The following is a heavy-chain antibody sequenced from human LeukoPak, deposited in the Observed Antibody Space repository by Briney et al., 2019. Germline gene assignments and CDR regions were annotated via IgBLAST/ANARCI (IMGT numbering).Heavy chain of an antibody. CDR1: GGSISSSSYY. Sequence: SETLSLTCTVSGGSISSSSYYWGWIRQPPGKGLEWIGYIYYTGSTNFNPSLKSRVTISVDTSKNQFSLKLSSVTAADTAAYYCARGGYTYGFDAFDIWGQGTMVTVSS. CDR2: IYYTGST. V-gene: IGHV4-61*05. D-gene: IGHD5-18*01. J-gene: IGHJ3*02. CDR3: ARGGYTYGFDAFDI.